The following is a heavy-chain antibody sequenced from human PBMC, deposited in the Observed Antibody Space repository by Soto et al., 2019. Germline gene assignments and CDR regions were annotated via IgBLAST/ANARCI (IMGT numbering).Heavy chain of an antibody. V-gene: IGHV4-31*03. CDR3: ATYGSGSYKPTTFDY. J-gene: IGHJ4*02. CDR1: GGSISSGDYY. Sequence: QVQLQESGPGLVKPSQTLSLTCTVSGGSISSGDYYWSWIRQHPGKGMEWIGYIYYSGSTYYNPSLKSRVTISVDTSKNQFSLKLSSVTAADTAVYYCATYGSGSYKPTTFDYWGQGTLVTVSS. CDR2: IYYSGST. D-gene: IGHD3-10*01.